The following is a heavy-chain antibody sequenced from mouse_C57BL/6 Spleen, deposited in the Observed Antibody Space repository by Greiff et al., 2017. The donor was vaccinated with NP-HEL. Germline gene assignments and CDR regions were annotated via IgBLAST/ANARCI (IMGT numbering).Heavy chain of an antibody. CDR2: INPNNGGT. CDR1: GYTFTDYN. V-gene: IGHV1-22*01. J-gene: IGHJ2*01. D-gene: IGHD1-1*01. CDR3: ASHYYGSSYVHFDY. Sequence: EVQLQQSGPELVKPGASVKMSCKASGYTFTDYNMHWVKQSHGKSLEWIGYINPNNGGTSYNQKFKGKATLTVNKSSSTAYMELRSLTSEDSAVYYCASHYYGSSYVHFDYWGQGTTLTVSS.